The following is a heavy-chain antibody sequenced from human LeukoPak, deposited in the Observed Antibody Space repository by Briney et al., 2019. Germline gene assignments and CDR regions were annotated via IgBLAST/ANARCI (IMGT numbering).Heavy chain of an antibody. CDR2: IYTSGST. V-gene: IGHV4-61*02. J-gene: IGHJ4*02. Sequence: SETLSLTCTVSGGSISSGSYYWSWIRQPAGKGLEWIGRIYTSGSTNYNPSLKSRVTISVDTSKNQFSLKLSSVTAADTAVYYCARDLRYYFDYWGQGTLVTVSS. CDR3: ARDLRYYFDY. CDR1: GGSISSGSYY.